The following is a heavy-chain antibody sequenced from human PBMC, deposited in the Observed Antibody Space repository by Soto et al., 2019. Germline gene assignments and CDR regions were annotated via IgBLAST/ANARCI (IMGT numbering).Heavy chain of an antibody. Sequence: ASVKVSCKTSGYVFTTYGVNWVRQAPGQGLEWMGWINPNSGGTNYAQKFQGRVTMTRDTSISTAYMELSRLRSDDTAVYYCARGSIVVVTAITTNWFDPWGQGTLVTVSS. CDR3: ARGSIVVVTAITTNWFDP. CDR2: INPNSGGT. J-gene: IGHJ5*02. D-gene: IGHD2-21*02. V-gene: IGHV1-2*02. CDR1: GYVFTTYG.